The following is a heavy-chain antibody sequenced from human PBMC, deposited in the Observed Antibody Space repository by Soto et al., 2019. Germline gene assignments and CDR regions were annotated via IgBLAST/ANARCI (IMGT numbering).Heavy chain of an antibody. CDR3: IQSRCGGDCLQSYASYYYYGMDV. J-gene: IGHJ6*02. Sequence: QITLKESGPTLVKPTQTLTLTCTFSAFSLSTGGVGVGWIRQPPGKALEWLALIYWDDDKRYSPSLRSRLTLTKDTSKNQVVLKMTNMDPVDTATYYCIQSRCGGDCLQSYASYYYYGMDVWGQGTTVTVSS. V-gene: IGHV2-5*02. CDR1: AFSLSTGGVG. D-gene: IGHD2-21*02. CDR2: IYWDDDK.